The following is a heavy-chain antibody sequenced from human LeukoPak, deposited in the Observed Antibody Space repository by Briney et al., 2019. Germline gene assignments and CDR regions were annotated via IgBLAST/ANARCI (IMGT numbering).Heavy chain of an antibody. D-gene: IGHD6-13*01. Sequence: ASVKVSCKASGGTFSSYAISWVRQAPGQGLEWMGGIIPIFGTANYAQKFQGRVTITADKSTSTACMELSSLRSDDTAVYYCARDRSRIADYWGQGTLVTVSS. V-gene: IGHV1-69*06. CDR1: GGTFSSYA. J-gene: IGHJ4*02. CDR3: ARDRSRIADY. CDR2: IIPIFGTA.